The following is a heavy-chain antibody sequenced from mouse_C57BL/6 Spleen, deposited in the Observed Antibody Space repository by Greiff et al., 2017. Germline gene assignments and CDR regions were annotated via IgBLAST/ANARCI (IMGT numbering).Heavy chain of an antibody. V-gene: IGHV1-81*01. D-gene: IGHD1-1*01. CDR1: GYTFTSYG. J-gene: IGHJ1*03. CDR2: IYPRSGNT. Sequence: VQLQQSGAELARPGASVKLSCKASGYTFTSYGISWVKQRTGQGLEWIGEIYPRSGNTYYNEKFKGKATLTAGKSSSTAYMELRSLTSEDSAVYFCARTHGSSGWYFDVWGTGTTVTVSS. CDR3: ARTHGSSGWYFDV.